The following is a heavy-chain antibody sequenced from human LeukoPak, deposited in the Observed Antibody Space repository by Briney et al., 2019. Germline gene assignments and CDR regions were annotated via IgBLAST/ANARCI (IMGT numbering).Heavy chain of an antibody. J-gene: IGHJ6*02. CDR1: GYTFTSYA. D-gene: IGHD5-18*01. CDR2: INAGNGNT. Sequence: GASVKVSCKASGYTFTSYAMHWVRQAPGQRLEWMGWINAGNGNTKYSQKFQGRVTITRDTSASTAYMELSSLRSEDTAVYYCAKNSYGFSYYYYGMDVWGQGTTVTVSS. V-gene: IGHV1-3*01. CDR3: AKNSYGFSYYYYGMDV.